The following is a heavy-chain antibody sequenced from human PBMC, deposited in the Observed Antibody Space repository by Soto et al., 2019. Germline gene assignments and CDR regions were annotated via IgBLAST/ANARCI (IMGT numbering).Heavy chain of an antibody. J-gene: IGHJ6*02. Sequence: QVHLEESGGGVVRPGKSLRLSCAASGFSFNISGMHWVRQTPDRGLEWVAVISYDGNTQYYGDSVKGRFTVSRDNSRNTLFLQMSPLRTEDTTVYYCATTARVTNSYCYGMDVWGQGTTATVSS. D-gene: IGHD2-21*02. V-gene: IGHV3-30*03. CDR2: ISYDGNTQ. CDR3: ATTARVTNSYCYGMDV. CDR1: GFSFNISG.